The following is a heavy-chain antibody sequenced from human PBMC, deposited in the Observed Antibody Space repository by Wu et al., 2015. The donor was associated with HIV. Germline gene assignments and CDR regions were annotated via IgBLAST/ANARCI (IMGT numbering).Heavy chain of an antibody. V-gene: IGHV1-2*02. CDR3: ARTNFGSGTLVHF. CDR1: GYTFTAFY. D-gene: IGHD3-10*01. CDR2: IIPQSGDT. J-gene: IGHJ4*02. Sequence: QVQLVQSGAEVKKPGASVKVSCKASGYTFTAFYLHWFRQAPGQGLEWVGWIIPQSGDTDYSKKFEGRVALTRDTSINTAYMDLNRLTSDDTAVYYCARTNFGSGTLVHFWGQGTLVTVSS.